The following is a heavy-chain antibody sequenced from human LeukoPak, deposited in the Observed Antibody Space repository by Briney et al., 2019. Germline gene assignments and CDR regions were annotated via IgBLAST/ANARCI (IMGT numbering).Heavy chain of an antibody. CDR3: ATDTRREWELLVRAFDI. V-gene: IGHV1-24*01. CDR1: GYTLTELS. Sequence: ASVKVSCKVSGYTLTELSMHWVRQAPGKGLEWMGGFDPEDGETIYAQKFQGRVTMTEDTSTDTAYMELSSLRSEDTAVYYCATDTRREWELLVRAFDIWDQGTMVTVSS. J-gene: IGHJ3*02. CDR2: FDPEDGET. D-gene: IGHD1-26*01.